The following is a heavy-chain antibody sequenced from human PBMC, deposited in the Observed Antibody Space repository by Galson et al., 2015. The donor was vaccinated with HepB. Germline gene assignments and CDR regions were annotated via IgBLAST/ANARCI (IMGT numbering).Heavy chain of an antibody. J-gene: IGHJ4*02. CDR2: VNTYSGGT. Sequence: SVKVSCKASGYAFTGHYIHWVRHAPGQGLEWMGRVNTYSGGTNYAEKFQGRVTMTRDTSISSTYMDLSGLISDDTAVYYCVRAYYYDSYGHTAPPHFDYWGQGTLVTVSS. CDR3: VRAYYYDSYGHTAPPHFDY. D-gene: IGHD3-22*01. CDR1: GYAFTGHY. V-gene: IGHV1-2*06.